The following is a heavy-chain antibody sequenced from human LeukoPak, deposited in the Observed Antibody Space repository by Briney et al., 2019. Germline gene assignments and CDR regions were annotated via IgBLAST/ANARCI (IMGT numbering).Heavy chain of an antibody. CDR2: INHSGST. Sequence: SETLSLTCAVYGGSFSGYYWSWIRQPPGKGLEWIGEINHSGSTNYNPSLKSRVTISVDTSKNQFSLKLSSVTAADTAVCYCARGGSTSQNWLDPWGQGTLVTVSS. CDR3: ARGGSTSQNWLDP. D-gene: IGHD2-2*01. V-gene: IGHV4-34*01. J-gene: IGHJ5*02. CDR1: GGSFSGYY.